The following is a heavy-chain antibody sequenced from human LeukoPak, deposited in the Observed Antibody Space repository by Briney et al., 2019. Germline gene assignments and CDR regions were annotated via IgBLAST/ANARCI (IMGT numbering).Heavy chain of an antibody. Sequence: GGSLRLSCAASGFTFSNYAMNWVRQAPGKGLKWVANIKQDGSEKYSVDSVKGRFTISRDNAKNSLYLQMNNLRAEDTAVYYCARDGGSYLGDAFDIWGQGTMVTVSS. V-gene: IGHV3-7*01. J-gene: IGHJ3*02. CDR1: GFTFSNYA. D-gene: IGHD1-26*01. CDR2: IKQDGSEK. CDR3: ARDGGSYLGDAFDI.